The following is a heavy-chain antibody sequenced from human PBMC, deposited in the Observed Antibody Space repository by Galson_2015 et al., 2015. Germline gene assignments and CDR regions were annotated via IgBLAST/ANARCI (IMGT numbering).Heavy chain of an antibody. Sequence: SLRLCCAASGFTFSSYAMHWVRQAPGKGLEWVAVISYDGSNKYYADSVKGRFTISRDNSKNTLYLQMNSLRAEDTAVYYCARDYERYAVGYYYMDVWGKGTTVTVSS. CDR1: GFTFSSYA. J-gene: IGHJ6*03. CDR2: ISYDGSNK. D-gene: IGHD3-16*01. CDR3: ARDYERYAVGYYYMDV. V-gene: IGHV3-30*01.